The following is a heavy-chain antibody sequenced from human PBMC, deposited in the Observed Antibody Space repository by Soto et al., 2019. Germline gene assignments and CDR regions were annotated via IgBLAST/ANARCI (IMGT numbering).Heavy chain of an antibody. CDR3: ARDRGGYDRLYYYHGMDV. CDR1: GFTFSDYY. Sequence: LRLSCAASGFTFSDYYMSWIRQAPGKGLEYISYISSSSGSTNYADSVKGRFTISRDNAKNSLYLQMSSLRAEDMAVYYCARDRGGYDRLYYYHGMDVWGQGTTVTVSS. J-gene: IGHJ6*02. CDR2: ISSSSGST. D-gene: IGHD5-12*01. V-gene: IGHV3-11*06.